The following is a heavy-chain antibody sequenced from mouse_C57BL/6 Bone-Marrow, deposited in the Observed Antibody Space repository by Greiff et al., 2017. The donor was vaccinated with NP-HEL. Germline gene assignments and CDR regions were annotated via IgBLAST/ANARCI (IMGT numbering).Heavy chain of an antibody. CDR3: ARGPNCYWYFDV. D-gene: IGHD4-1*01. CDR1: GYSITSGYY. V-gene: IGHV3-6*01. J-gene: IGHJ1*03. CDR2: ISYDGSN. Sequence: DVKLQESGPGLVKPSQSLSLTCSVTGYSITSGYYWNWIRQFPGNKLEWMGYISYDGSNNYNPSLKNRISITRDTSKNQFFLKLNSVTTEDTATYYCARGPNCYWYFDVWGTGTTVTVSS.